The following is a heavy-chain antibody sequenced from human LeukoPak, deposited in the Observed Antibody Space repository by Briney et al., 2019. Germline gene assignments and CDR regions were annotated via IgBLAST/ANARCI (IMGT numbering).Heavy chain of an antibody. CDR1: DYTFTSYG. Sequence: ASVKVSCNASDYTFTSYGISWVRQAPGQGLEWMGWISAYNGNTNYAQKLQGRVTMTTDTSTSTAYMELRSLRSDDTAVYYCASEGLIVGAAGNRGAFDIWGQGTMVTVSS. V-gene: IGHV1-18*01. CDR2: ISAYNGNT. D-gene: IGHD1-26*01. CDR3: ASEGLIVGAAGNRGAFDI. J-gene: IGHJ3*02.